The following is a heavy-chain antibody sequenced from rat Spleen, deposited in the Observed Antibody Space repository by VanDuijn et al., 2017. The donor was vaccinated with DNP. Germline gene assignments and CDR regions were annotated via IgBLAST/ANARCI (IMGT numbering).Heavy chain of an antibody. CDR2: ISYDGGGT. CDR1: RFTFSDYN. J-gene: IGHJ2*01. Sequence: EVQLVESGGGLVQPGRSLKLSCAASRFTFSDYNMAWVRQAPKKGLEWVATISYDGGGTFYRDSVKGRFTISRDNTKSNLYLQIDSLRSEDTATYYCARPDYWGQGVMVTVSS. CDR3: ARPDY. V-gene: IGHV5-7*01.